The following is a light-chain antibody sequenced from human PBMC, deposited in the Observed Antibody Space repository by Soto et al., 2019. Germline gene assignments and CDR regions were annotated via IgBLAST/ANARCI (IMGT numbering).Light chain of an antibody. CDR2: DVS. Sequence: ALTQPASVSGSPGQSITISCTGTSSDVGYSNYVSWYQQLPGKAPKLMIYDVSDRPSGVSNRFSGSKSGSTASLTISGLQAEDEADYYCSSYTSSSLYVFGTGTKVTVL. V-gene: IGLV2-14*01. J-gene: IGLJ1*01. CDR3: SSYTSSSLYV. CDR1: SSDVGYSNY.